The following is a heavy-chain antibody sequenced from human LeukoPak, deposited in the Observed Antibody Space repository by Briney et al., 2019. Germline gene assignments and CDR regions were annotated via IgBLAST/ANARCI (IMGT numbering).Heavy chain of an antibody. Sequence: SVKVSCKASGGTFSSYMISWVRQAPGQGLEWMGRIIPILGIANYAQKFQGRVTITADKSTSTAYMELSSLRSEDTAVYYCASSSDGSSGYYYVLDYWGQGTLVTVSS. CDR3: ASSSDGSSGYYYVLDY. CDR2: IIPILGIA. D-gene: IGHD3-22*01. V-gene: IGHV1-69*02. J-gene: IGHJ4*02. CDR1: GGTFSSYM.